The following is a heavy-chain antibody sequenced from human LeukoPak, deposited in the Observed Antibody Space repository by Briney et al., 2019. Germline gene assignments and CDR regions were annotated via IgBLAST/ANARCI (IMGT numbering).Heavy chain of an antibody. V-gene: IGHV3-23*01. D-gene: IGHD2-8*01. Sequence: GGSLRLSWAVSGFTFTNYAMTWVRQAPGNGLEWVSFISDKGRSTYYAESVKGRFTISRDTSMSTLYLQMNNVRAEDPDAYECEKGRGTIGKIRLMVAPGASHFFDCWGQGTLVTVS. CDR1: GFTFTNYA. CDR2: ISDKGRST. CDR3: EKGRGTIGKIRLMVAPGASHFFDC. J-gene: IGHJ4*02.